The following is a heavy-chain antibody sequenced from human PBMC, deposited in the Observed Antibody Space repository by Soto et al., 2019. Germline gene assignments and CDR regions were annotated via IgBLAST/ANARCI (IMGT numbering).Heavy chain of an antibody. J-gene: IGHJ6*02. D-gene: IGHD3-16*01. CDR2: TTYDGSNK. CDR3: VLWGTTGGLDV. Sequence: QVQLVESGGGVVQPGASLRLSCVGSGFTFRRYVIHWVRQAPGKGLEWVALTTYDGSNKYYDDSVKGRFTISRDNSRNTVDLHMDSLSPIVSALYDVVLWGTTGGLDVWGQGTVVSVSS. V-gene: IGHV3-30*19. CDR1: GFTFRRYV.